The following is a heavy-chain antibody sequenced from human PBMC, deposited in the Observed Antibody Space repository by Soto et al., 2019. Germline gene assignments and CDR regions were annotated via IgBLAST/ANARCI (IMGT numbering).Heavy chain of an antibody. CDR3: ARAANYDILTGYYSISNFDY. V-gene: IGHV3-48*02. CDR2: ISSSSSTI. CDR1: GFTFSSYS. J-gene: IGHJ4*02. Sequence: ESGGGLVQPGGSLRLSCAASGFTFSSYSMNWVRQAPGKGLEWVSYISSSSSTIYYADSVKGRFTISRDNAKNSLYLQMNSLRDEDTAVYYCARAANYDILTGYYSISNFDYWGQGTLVTVSS. D-gene: IGHD3-9*01.